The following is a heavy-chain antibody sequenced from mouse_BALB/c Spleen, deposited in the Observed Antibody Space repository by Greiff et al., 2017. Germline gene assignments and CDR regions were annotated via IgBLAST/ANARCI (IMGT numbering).Heavy chain of an antibody. CDR2: ISSGGSYT. J-gene: IGHJ4*01. Sequence: EVKLVDSGGGLVKPGGSLKLSCAASGFTFSSYAMSWVRQSPEKRLEWVAEISSGGSYTYYPDTVTGRFTISRDNTKNTLYLEMSSLRSEDTAMYYCARLGEDAMDYWGQGTSVTVSS. CDR3: ARLGEDAMDY. D-gene: IGHD4-1*01. CDR1: GFTFSSYA. V-gene: IGHV5-9-4*01.